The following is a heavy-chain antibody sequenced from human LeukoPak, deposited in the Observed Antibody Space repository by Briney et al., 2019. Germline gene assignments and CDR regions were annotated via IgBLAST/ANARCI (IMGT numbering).Heavy chain of an antibody. CDR2: ISGSGGST. D-gene: IGHD4-17*01. V-gene: IGHV3-23*01. Sequence: QSGGSLRLSCAASGFTFSSYAMSWVRQAPGKGLEWVSAISGSGGSTYYADSVKGRFTISRDNSKNTLYLQMNSLRAEDTAVYYCVGTGPPAPPLTTVTPPGWFDPWGQGTLVTVSS. CDR1: GFTFSSYA. CDR3: VGTGPPAPPLTTVTPPGWFDP. J-gene: IGHJ5*02.